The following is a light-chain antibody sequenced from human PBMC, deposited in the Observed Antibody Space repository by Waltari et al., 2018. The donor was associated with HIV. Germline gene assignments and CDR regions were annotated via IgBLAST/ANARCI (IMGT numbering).Light chain of an antibody. V-gene: IGLV1-40*01. J-gene: IGLJ2*01. Sequence: QSVLTQPPSVSGAPGQRVTISCTGSSSNIGAGYDVHWYQQLPGIAPKLLLYGDNIRPSGVPDRFPGPKSGPSSSLAIIGLQAEDEADYYCQSYDSSLSGSVFGGGTKVTVL. CDR1: SSNIGAGYD. CDR2: GDN. CDR3: QSYDSSLSGSV.